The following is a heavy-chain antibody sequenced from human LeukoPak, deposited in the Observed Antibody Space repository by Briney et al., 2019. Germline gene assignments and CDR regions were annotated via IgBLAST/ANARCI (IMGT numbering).Heavy chain of an antibody. CDR3: AKGNYYDSSGYYFWGTGYYYYMDV. V-gene: IGHV3-23*01. CDR2: ISGSGGST. D-gene: IGHD3-22*01. Sequence: GGSLRLSCAASGFTFSSYAMSWVRQAPGKGLEWVSAISGSGGSTYYAGSVKGRFTISRDNSKNTLYLQMNSLRAEDTAVYYCAKGNYYDSSGYYFWGTGYYYYMDVWGKGTTVTVSS. J-gene: IGHJ6*03. CDR1: GFTFSSYA.